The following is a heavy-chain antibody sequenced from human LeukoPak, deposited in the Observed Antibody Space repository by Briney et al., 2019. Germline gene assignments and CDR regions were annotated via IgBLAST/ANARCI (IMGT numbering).Heavy chain of an antibody. V-gene: IGHV4-4*02. Sequence: SETLSLTCAVSGGSISSSNWWSWVRQPPGKGLEWIGEIYHSGSTNYNPSLKSRVTISVDTSKNQFSLKLSSVTAADTAVYYCARSYGSGSTGWFDPWGQGTLVTVSS. J-gene: IGHJ5*02. D-gene: IGHD3-10*01. CDR3: ARSYGSGSTGWFDP. CDR2: IYHSGST. CDR1: GGSISSSNW.